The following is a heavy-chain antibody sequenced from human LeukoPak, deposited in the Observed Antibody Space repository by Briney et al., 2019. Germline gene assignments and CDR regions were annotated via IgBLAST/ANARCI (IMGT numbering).Heavy chain of an antibody. CDR2: IDTVGDT. D-gene: IGHD3-22*01. CDR1: GFTFSSYD. Sequence: GGSLRLSCSASGFTFSSYDMHWVRQVTGKGLEWVSAIDTVGDTYYPGSVKGRFIISRENAKNSLYLQLNSLRAGDTAVYYCARERMDDSSGKALQYWDYWGQGTLVTVSS. CDR3: ARERMDDSSGKALQYWDY. V-gene: IGHV3-13*04. J-gene: IGHJ4*02.